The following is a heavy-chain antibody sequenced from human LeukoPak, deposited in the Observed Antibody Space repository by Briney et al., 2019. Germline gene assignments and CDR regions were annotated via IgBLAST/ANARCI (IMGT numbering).Heavy chain of an antibody. D-gene: IGHD2/OR15-2a*01. CDR3: AKATPDSTAWIGS. CDR1: GFTFSNAW. CDR2: IKSKTDGGTI. Sequence: PGGSLRLSCAASGFTFSNAWMSWVRQGPGKGLEWVGRIKSKTDGGTIDYGAPVKGRFTISRDDAKNSLYLQMNSLKTEDTAVYYCAKATPDSTAWIGSWGQGNLVTVSS. J-gene: IGHJ4*02. V-gene: IGHV3-15*01.